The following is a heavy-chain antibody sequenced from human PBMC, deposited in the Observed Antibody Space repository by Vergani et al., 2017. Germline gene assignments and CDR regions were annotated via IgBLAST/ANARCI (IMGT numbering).Heavy chain of an antibody. J-gene: IGHJ4*02. CDR1: GYTFSNYY. Sequence: QVQVVQSGAEVKKSGASVKVSCKTSGYTFSNYYMHWVRQAPGQGLEWMGIINPSGGHTNYAKKFQGRVTMTRDTSTSTVYMELSSRRSEDTAIYYCARGNYAILTDYRYWGQGTLVTVSA. D-gene: IGHD3-9*01. CDR2: INPSGGHT. V-gene: IGHV1-46*03. CDR3: ARGNYAILTDYRY.